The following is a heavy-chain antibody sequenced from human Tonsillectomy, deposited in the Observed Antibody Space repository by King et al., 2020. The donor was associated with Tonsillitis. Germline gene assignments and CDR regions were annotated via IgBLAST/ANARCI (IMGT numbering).Heavy chain of an antibody. Sequence: VQLVESGGGVVQPGRSLRLSCAVSGFTFSSYGMHWVRQAPGKGLEWVAVISYDGGNKYYGDSVKGRITISRDNSKKTLYLQMNSLRAEDTAVYYCAKDRSDFRRLWLGEYDVLDIWGQGTMVTVSS. D-gene: IGHD3-10*01. V-gene: IGHV3-30*18. CDR1: GFTFSSYG. CDR3: AKDRSDFRRLWLGEYDVLDI. J-gene: IGHJ3*02. CDR2: ISYDGGNK.